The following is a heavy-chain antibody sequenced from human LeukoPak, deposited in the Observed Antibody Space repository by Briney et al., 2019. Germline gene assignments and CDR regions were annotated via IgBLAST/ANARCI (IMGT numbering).Heavy chain of an antibody. CDR2: IYTSGST. V-gene: IGHV4-4*07. Sequence: SETLSLTCTVSGASISSYYWSWIRQPAGKGLEWIGRIYTSGSTNYNPSLKNRVTMSVDTSKNQFSLKLSSVTAAGTAVYYCARNRVGVGATFGYYYYYMDVWGKGTTVTISS. CDR3: ARNRVGVGATFGYYYYYMDV. CDR1: GASISSYY. J-gene: IGHJ6*03. D-gene: IGHD1-26*01.